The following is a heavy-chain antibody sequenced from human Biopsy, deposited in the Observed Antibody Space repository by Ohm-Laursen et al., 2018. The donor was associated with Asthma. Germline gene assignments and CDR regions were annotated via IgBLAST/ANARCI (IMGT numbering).Heavy chain of an antibody. Sequence: SLRLSCAASGFAVSRDHMFWVRQAPGKGLEWVSVIYSGGTSHTADSVRGRFIISRDYSKNTLYLQMNSLRAEDTAVYYCARGDSSNWSHYDFDYWGQGTLVTVSS. CDR2: IYSGGTS. V-gene: IGHV3-53*01. D-gene: IGHD3-22*01. CDR3: ARGDSSNWSHYDFDY. J-gene: IGHJ4*02. CDR1: GFAVSRDH.